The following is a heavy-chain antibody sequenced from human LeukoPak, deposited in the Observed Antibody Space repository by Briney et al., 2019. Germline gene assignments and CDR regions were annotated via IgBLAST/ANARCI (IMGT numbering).Heavy chain of an antibody. CDR2: ISYDGSNK. V-gene: IGHV3-30*04. CDR3: AKMQGYFDY. J-gene: IGHJ4*02. Sequence: PGGSLRLSCTASGFTFINFAVHWVRQAPGKGLEWVAVISYDGSNKFYADSVKGRFTISRDNSKNMLYLQMNSLRAEDTAVYYCAKMQGYFDYWGQGTLVPVSS. CDR1: GFTFINFA.